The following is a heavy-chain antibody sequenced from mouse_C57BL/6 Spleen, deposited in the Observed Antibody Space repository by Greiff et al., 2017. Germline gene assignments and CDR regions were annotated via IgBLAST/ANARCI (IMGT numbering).Heavy chain of an antibody. CDR1: GYTFTSYW. D-gene: IGHD2-5*01. J-gene: IGHJ4*01. CDR3: ARPRDSNYVREAMDY. CDR2: IHPNSGST. V-gene: IGHV1-64*01. Sequence: VKLQQPGAELVKPGASVKLSCKASGYTFTSYWMHWVKQRPGQGLEWIGMIHPNSGSTNYNEKFKSKATLTVDKSSSTAYMQLSSLTSEDSAVYYCARPRDSNYVREAMDYWGQGTSVTVSS.